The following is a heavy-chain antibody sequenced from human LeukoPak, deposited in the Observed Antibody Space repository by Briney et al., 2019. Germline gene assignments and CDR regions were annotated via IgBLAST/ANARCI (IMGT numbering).Heavy chain of an antibody. CDR1: GFTVSRSY. V-gene: IGHV3-66*02. J-gene: IGHJ5*02. CDR3: ARNSAYHFWSGYYLGGVDP. D-gene: IGHD3-3*01. Sequence: PGGSLRLSCVASGFTVSRSYMSWVRQAPGKGLEWIPVIYVTGTPKYADSVTGRFTISRDNSKNTVDLQMNKLRPEDTAVYYCARNSAYHFWSGYYLGGVDPWGQGTLVTVSS. CDR2: IYVTGTP.